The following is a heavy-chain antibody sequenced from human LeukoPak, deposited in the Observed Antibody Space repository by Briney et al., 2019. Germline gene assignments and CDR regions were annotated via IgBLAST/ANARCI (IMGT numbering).Heavy chain of an antibody. CDR1: GGSVRGYY. Sequence: SETLSLTCGVSGGSVRGYYWTWIRQPPGKGLEWIGEVNHSGSTNYNPSLKSRVTISVDTSKNQFSLKLSSVTAADTAVYYCTYSTVLTRGYYWGQGTLVTVSS. CDR2: VNHSGST. CDR3: TYSTVLTRGYY. D-gene: IGHD4-23*01. V-gene: IGHV4-34*01. J-gene: IGHJ4*02.